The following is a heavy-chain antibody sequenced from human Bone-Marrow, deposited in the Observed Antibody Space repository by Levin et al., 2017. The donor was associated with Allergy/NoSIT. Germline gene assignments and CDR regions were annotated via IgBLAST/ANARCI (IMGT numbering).Heavy chain of an antibody. CDR1: GYTFGLYY. V-gene: IGHV1-2*02. CDR2: IDPNSGGT. D-gene: IGHD6-19*01. J-gene: IGHJ4*02. Sequence: WASVKVSCKASGYTFGLYYIHWVRQAPGQGPEWMGWIDPNSGGTNYAEKFQGRVTMTRDTSISTLYMEMNSLTSSDTAVYYCARVFSTGWYPVGHWGQGTLVTVSS. CDR3: ARVFSTGWYPVGH.